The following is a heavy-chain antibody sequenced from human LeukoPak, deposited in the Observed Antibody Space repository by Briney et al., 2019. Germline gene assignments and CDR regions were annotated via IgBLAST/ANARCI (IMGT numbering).Heavy chain of an antibody. V-gene: IGHV3-30*04. Sequence: GGSLRLSCAASGFTFSSCAMHWVRQAPGKGLEWVAVISFDGSTKYYADSVKGRFTISRDNSKNTLYLQLNSLRAEDTAVYYCARGESGDYDSPFDYWGQGTLVTVSS. CDR3: ARGESGDYDSPFDY. D-gene: IGHD3-22*01. CDR1: GFTFSSCA. J-gene: IGHJ4*02. CDR2: ISFDGSTK.